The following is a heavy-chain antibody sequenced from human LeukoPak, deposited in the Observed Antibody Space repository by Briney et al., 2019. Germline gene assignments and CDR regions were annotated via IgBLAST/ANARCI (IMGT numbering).Heavy chain of an antibody. CDR2: IYYSGNT. CDR1: GGSISSYY. D-gene: IGHD3-22*01. J-gene: IGHJ4*02. Sequence: KPSETLSLTCTVSGGSISSYYWSWIRQPPGKGLEWIGYIYYSGNTNYNPSLKSRVTISVDTSKNQFSLKLSSVTAADTAVYYCARDRGNYYQSMGIDYWGQGTLVTVSS. CDR3: ARDRGNYYQSMGIDY. V-gene: IGHV4-59*12.